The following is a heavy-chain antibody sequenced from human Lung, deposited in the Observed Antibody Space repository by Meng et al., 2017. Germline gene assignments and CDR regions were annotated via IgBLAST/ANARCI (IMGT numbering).Heavy chain of an antibody. CDR1: VGSFMDNY. Sequence: VQLRQWGAVCLTPSGTLSLTCVVSVGSFMDNYWGWIRQPPGKGLEWIGEINHSGSTNYNPSLESRATISVDTSQNNLSLKLSSVTAADSAVYYCARGPTTMAHDFDYWGQGTLVTVSS. CDR3: ARGPTTMAHDFDY. V-gene: IGHV4-34*01. D-gene: IGHD4-11*01. CDR2: INHSGST. J-gene: IGHJ4*02.